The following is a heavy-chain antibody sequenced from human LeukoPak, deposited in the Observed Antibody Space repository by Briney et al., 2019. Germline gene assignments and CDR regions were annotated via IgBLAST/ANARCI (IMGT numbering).Heavy chain of an antibody. Sequence: GGSLRLSCAASGFTFDDYAMHWVRQAPGKGLEWVSGISWNSGSIGYADSVKGRFTISRDNAKNSLYLQMNSLRAEDTALYYSAKDQYQLGSYFDYWGQGTLVTVSS. CDR2: ISWNSGSI. CDR1: GFTFDDYA. D-gene: IGHD2-2*01. V-gene: IGHV3-9*01. CDR3: AKDQYQLGSYFDY. J-gene: IGHJ4*02.